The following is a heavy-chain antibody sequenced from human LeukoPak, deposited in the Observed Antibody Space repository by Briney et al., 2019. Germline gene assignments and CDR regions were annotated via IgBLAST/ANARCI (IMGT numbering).Heavy chain of an antibody. CDR2: ISSSGSTI. CDR3: ARDHIVGATGFDY. V-gene: IGHV3-48*03. J-gene: IGHJ4*02. Sequence: GGSLRLSCAASGFTFSSYVMNWVRQAPGKGLEWVSYISSSGSTIYYADSVKGRFTISRDNAKNSLYLQMNSLRAEDTAVYYCARDHIVGATGFDYWGQGTLVTVSS. CDR1: GFTFSSYV. D-gene: IGHD1-26*01.